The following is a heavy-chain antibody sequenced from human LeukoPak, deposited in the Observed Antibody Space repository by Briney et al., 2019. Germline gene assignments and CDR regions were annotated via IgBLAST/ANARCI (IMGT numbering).Heavy chain of an antibody. V-gene: IGHV4-34*01. J-gene: IGHJ4*02. CDR3: ARATVTPDY. D-gene: IGHD4-17*01. CDR2: INHSGST. Sequence: RPSETLSLTCAVYGGSFSGYYWSWIRQPPGKGLEWIGEINHSGSTNYNPSLKSRVTISVDTSKNQFSLKLSSVTAADTAVYYCARATVTPDYWGQGTLATVSS. CDR1: GGSFSGYY.